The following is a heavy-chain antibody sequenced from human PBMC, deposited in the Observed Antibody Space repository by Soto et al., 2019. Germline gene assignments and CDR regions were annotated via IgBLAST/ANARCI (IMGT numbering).Heavy chain of an antibody. CDR3: ARSPAMVRGKPRFDY. J-gene: IGHJ4*02. V-gene: IGHV4-34*01. Sequence: KPSETLSLTCAVYGGSFSGYYWSWIRQPPGKGLEWIGEINHSGSTNYNPSLKSRVTISVDTSKNQFSLKLSSVTAADTAVYYCARSPAMVRGKPRFDYWGQGTLVTVSS. D-gene: IGHD3-10*01. CDR1: GGSFSGYY. CDR2: INHSGST.